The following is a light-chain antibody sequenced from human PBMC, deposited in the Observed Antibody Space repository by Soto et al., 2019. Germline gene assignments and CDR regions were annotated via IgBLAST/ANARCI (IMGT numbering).Light chain of an antibody. CDR3: QQRGGSPPTWT. CDR2: DAS. J-gene: IGKJ1*01. CDR1: QSLVNTY. Sequence: EVVLTQSPGSLSLSPGDRATLSCRASQSLVNTYVAWYQQKAGQAPRLLIYDASTRATGIPDRFSGSGSGTDFTLTISRLEPEDFAVYYCQQRGGSPPTWTFGQGTKVDIK. V-gene: IGKV3-20*01.